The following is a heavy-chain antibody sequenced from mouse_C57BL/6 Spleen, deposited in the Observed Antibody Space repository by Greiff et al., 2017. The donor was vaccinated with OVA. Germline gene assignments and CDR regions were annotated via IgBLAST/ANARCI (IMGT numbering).Heavy chain of an antibody. CDR1: GFTFSSYA. CDR2: ISDGGSYT. V-gene: IGHV5-4*01. J-gene: IGHJ4*01. CDR3: ARDRDYSNYPYAMDY. D-gene: IGHD2-5*01. Sequence: EVMLVESGGGLVKPGGSLKLSCAASGFTFSSYAMSWVRQTPEKRLEWVATISDGGSYTYYPDNVKGRFTISRDNAKNNLYLQMSHLKSEDTAMYYCARDRDYSNYPYAMDYWGQGTSVTVSS.